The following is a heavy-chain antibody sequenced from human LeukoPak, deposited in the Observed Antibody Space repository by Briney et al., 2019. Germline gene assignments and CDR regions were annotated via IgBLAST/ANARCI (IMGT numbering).Heavy chain of an antibody. CDR1: GYTFIKYA. D-gene: IGHD2-21*02. CDR2: INAHNGDT. CDR3: ARGSTSDWPLEY. Sequence: GASVKASCKASGYTFIKYAIHWVRQAPGQRLEWMGWINAHNGDTKYSQKFQGRVAITRDTSASIVYMELSTLRFGGTAVYYCARGSTSDWPLEYWGRGILVTVSS. J-gene: IGHJ4*02. V-gene: IGHV1-3*01.